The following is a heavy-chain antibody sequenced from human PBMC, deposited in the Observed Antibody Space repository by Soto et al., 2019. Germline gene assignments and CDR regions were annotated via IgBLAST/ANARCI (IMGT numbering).Heavy chain of an antibody. CDR1: GFTFSDYW. CDR3: ARGVRGHYGKDV. V-gene: IGHV3-74*01. CDR2: IKSDGSIT. D-gene: IGHD3-10*01. Sequence: EVQLVESGGGLVQPGGSLRLSCAASGFTFSDYWIHWFRQAPGKGLMWVSRIKSDGSITNYADFVKGRFTISRDNAKNTVYLQMNSLTADDTALYYCARGVRGHYGKDVWGQGATVTVSS. J-gene: IGHJ6*02.